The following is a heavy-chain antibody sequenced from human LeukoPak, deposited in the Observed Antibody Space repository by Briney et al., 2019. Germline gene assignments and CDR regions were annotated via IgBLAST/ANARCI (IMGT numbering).Heavy chain of an antibody. Sequence: GGSLRLSCVGSGFTFSRYSMNWARQAPGKGPEWVSSIRSDASYIYYADSVKGRFTISRDNAKNSVFLQMNSLRAGDTAVYYCARDGYSIGYFYDLWGQGTLVTVSS. CDR3: ARDGYSIGYFYDL. V-gene: IGHV3-21*01. J-gene: IGHJ4*02. CDR2: IRSDASYI. D-gene: IGHD3-22*01. CDR1: GFTFSRYS.